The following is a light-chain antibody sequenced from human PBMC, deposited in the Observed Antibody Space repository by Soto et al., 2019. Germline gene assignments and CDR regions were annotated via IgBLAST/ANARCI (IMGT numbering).Light chain of an antibody. J-gene: IGLJ1*01. CDR3: QSNDSSLSGYV. CDR2: GNS. V-gene: IGLV1-40*01. CDR1: TSNIGAGYD. Sequence: QSVLTQPPSVSGAPGQRVTISCTGGTSNIGAGYDVHWYRQLPGTAPKLLIYGNSNRPSGVPDRFSGSKSGTSASLAITGLQAEDEGDYYCQSNDSSLSGYVFGTGTKLTVL.